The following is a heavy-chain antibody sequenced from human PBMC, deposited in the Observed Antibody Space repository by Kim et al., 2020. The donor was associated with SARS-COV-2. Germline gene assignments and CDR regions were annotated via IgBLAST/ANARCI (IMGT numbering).Heavy chain of an antibody. CDR2: IYYSGST. CDR3: ARGRAAAGTLYFQH. V-gene: IGHV4-31*03. CDR1: GGSISSGGYY. D-gene: IGHD6-13*01. Sequence: SETLSLTCTVSGGSISSGGYYWSWIRQHPGKGLEWIGYIYYSGSTYYNPSLKSRVTISVDTSKNQFSLKLSSVTAADTAVYYCARGRAAAGTLYFQHWGQGTLVTVSS. J-gene: IGHJ1*01.